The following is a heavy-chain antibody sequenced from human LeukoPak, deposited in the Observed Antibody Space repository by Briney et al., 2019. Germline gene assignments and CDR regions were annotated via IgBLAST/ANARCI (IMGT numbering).Heavy chain of an antibody. CDR3: ARDGYSGRFDP. Sequence: ASVKVSCKASGYTFTSYYMHWVRQAPGQGLEWMGIINPSGGSTSYAQKFQGRVTMTRDMSTSTVYMELSSLRSDDTAVYYCARDGYSGRFDPWGQGTLVTVSS. CDR2: INPSGGST. J-gene: IGHJ5*02. V-gene: IGHV1-46*01. CDR1: GYTFTSYY. D-gene: IGHD1-26*01.